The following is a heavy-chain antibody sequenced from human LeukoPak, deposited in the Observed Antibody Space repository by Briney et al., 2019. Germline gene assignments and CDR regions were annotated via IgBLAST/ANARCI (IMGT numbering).Heavy chain of an antibody. Sequence: SQTLSLTCTVSGGSISSGGYYWSWIRQPPGKGLEWIGYIYHSGSTYYNPSLKSRVTISVDKSKNQFSLKLSSVTAADTAVYYCAVIGRFDAFDIWGQGTMVTVSS. V-gene: IGHV4-30-2*01. J-gene: IGHJ3*02. CDR1: GGSISSGGYY. CDR3: AVIGRFDAFDI. CDR2: IYHSGST. D-gene: IGHD3-10*01.